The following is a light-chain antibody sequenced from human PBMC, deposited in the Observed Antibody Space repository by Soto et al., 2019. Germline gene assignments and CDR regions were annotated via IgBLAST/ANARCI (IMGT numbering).Light chain of an antibody. J-gene: IGKJ4*01. CDR1: ESIRTY. CDR3: QQSYSTPLT. Sequence: DIQMTQSPSSLSASVGDRVTLTCRASESIRTYLNWYQQKPGKAPKLLIYAASSLQSGVPSRFSGSGSGTDFILTISSLQPEDFATYHCQQSYSTPLTFGGGTKVEIK. V-gene: IGKV1-39*01. CDR2: AAS.